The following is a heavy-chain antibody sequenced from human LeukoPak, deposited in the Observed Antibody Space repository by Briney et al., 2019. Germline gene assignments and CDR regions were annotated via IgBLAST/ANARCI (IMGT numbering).Heavy chain of an antibody. CDR3: AREESGGYFDY. Sequence: ASVKVSCKASGYTFTNYYMHWVRQAPGQGLEWVGLISPTGSYTNYAQKFRGRVTMTRDTSTTTVYMELSSLRSDDTAVHYCAREESGGYFDYWGQGTLVSVSS. CDR2: ISPTGSYT. V-gene: IGHV1-46*01. D-gene: IGHD2-8*02. CDR1: GYTFTNYY. J-gene: IGHJ4*02.